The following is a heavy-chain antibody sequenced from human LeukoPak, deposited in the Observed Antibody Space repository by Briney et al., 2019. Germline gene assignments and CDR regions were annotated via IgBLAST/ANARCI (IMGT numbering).Heavy chain of an antibody. CDR1: GFTFSSYS. CDR2: ISSSSSYI. CDR3: ARDPGPGSSKRNGFDY. Sequence: GGSLRLSCAASGFTFSSYSMNWVRQAPGKGLEWVSSISSSSSYIYYADSVKGRFTIARDNAKNSLYLQMNSLRAEDTAVYYCARDPGPGSSKRNGFDYWGQGTLVTVSS. D-gene: IGHD1-26*01. V-gene: IGHV3-21*01. J-gene: IGHJ4*02.